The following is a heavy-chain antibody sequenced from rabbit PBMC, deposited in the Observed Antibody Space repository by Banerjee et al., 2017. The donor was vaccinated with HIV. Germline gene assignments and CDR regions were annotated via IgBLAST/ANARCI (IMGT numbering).Heavy chain of an antibody. CDR3: ARDLYGGAIGYGYVTDL. Sequence: QEQLEESGGGLVQPEGSLTLTCTASGFSFSSSYWICWVRQAPGKGLEWIACIYAGSSGSTYYASWAKGRFTISKTSSTTVTLQMTSLTAADTATYFCARDLYGGAIGYGYVTDLWGPGTLVTVS. V-gene: IGHV1S45*01. CDR2: IYAGSSGST. D-gene: IGHD6-1*01. CDR1: GFSFSSSYW. J-gene: IGHJ4*01.